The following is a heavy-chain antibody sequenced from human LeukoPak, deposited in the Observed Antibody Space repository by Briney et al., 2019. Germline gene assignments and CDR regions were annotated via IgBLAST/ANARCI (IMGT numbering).Heavy chain of an antibody. CDR1: GYSISSISRTYY. V-gene: IGHV4-39*07. J-gene: IGHJ6*04. CDR2: FYHSGST. Sequence: SETLSLTCTVSGYSISSISRTYYCGWVRQSPGKGLEWIGSFYHSGSTHYNPSLKSRVTISVDKSKNQFSLKLSSVTAADTAVYYCARGGILSSSSCYNVWGKGTTVTVSS. D-gene: IGHD2-2*02. CDR3: ARGGILSSSSCYNV.